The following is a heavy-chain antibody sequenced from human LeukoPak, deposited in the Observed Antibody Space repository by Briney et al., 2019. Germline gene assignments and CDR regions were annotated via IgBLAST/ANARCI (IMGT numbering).Heavy chain of an antibody. CDR2: IWYDGTDK. D-gene: IGHD3-10*01. CDR3: ARSGSTYYYGMDV. CDR1: GFTFSSYG. J-gene: IGHJ6*02. Sequence: GGSLRLTCAASGFTFSSYGMHWVRQGPGKGLEWVTFIWYDGTDKNYADSVKGRLTISRDNSKNTLYLQMNSLRAEDTAVYYCARSGSTYYYGMDVWGQGTTVTVSS. V-gene: IGHV3-33*01.